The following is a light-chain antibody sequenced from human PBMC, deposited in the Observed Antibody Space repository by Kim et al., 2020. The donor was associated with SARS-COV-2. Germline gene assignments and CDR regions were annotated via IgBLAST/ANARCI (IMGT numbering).Light chain of an antibody. J-gene: IGKJ2*01. CDR2: GAS. CDR3: QQYNYWPPYT. Sequence: EIVMTQSPATLSVSPGERATLSCRASQSVSSNLAWYKQKPGQAPRLLIYGASTRATGISARFSGSGSGTEFTLTISSLQSEDFAVYYCQQYNYWPPYTFGQGTKLEI. CDR1: QSVSSN. V-gene: IGKV3-15*01.